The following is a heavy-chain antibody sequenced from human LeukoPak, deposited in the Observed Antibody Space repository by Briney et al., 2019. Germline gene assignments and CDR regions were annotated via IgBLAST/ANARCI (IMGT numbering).Heavy chain of an antibody. CDR1: GYTFTSYD. V-gene: IGHV1-8*01. J-gene: IGHJ6*02. CDR2: MNPNSGNT. D-gene: IGHD3-10*01. CDR3: ARAAMVRGVIISYYYYGMDV. Sequence: ASVKVSCKASGYTFTSYDINWVRQAPGQGLEWMGWMNPNSGNTGYAQKFQGRVTMTRNTSISTAYMELSSLRSEDTAVYYCARAAMVRGVIISYYYYGMDVWGQGTTVTVSS.